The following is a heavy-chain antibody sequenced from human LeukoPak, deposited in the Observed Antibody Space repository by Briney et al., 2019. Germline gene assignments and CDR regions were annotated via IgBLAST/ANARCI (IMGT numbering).Heavy chain of an antibody. J-gene: IGHJ5*02. CDR1: GGSISSYY. CDR3: ARVIVDRGFDP. Sequence: KPSETLSLTCTVSGGSISSYYWSWIQQTPGKGLEWIGYIYYSGSTNYNPSLKSRVTISVDTSKNQFSLKLSSVTAADTAVYYCARVIVDRGFDPWGQGTLVTVSS. D-gene: IGHD3-22*01. CDR2: IYYSGST. V-gene: IGHV4-59*08.